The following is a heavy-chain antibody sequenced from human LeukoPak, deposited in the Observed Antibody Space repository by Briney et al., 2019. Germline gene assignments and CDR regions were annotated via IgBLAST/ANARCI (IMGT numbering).Heavy chain of an antibody. J-gene: IGHJ1*01. CDR3: ATGYSSGWYLYFQH. CDR1: GLTFNKYW. Sequence: GGSLRLSCEASGLTFNKYWMTWVRQAPGKGLEWAANIKQDGSEKNYVDSVKGRFTVSRDNAKNSLSLRMNSLSAEDTAVYYCATGYSSGWYLYFQHWGQGSLVSVSS. V-gene: IGHV3-7*01. CDR2: IKQDGSEK. D-gene: IGHD6-19*01.